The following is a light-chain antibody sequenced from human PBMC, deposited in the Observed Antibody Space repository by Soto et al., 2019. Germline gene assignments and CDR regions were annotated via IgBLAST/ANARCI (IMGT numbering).Light chain of an antibody. J-gene: IGKJ4*01. CDR1: QSIGSY. V-gene: IGKV3-11*01. CDR3: QQRSNWPPRLT. Sequence: VVTQSPATLSLSPGDRAALPCRASQSIGSYLAWYQQKPGQAPRLLIYDASNRATGIPARFSGSGSGTDFTLTISSLEPEDFAVYYCQQRSNWPPRLTFGGGTTGDIK. CDR2: DAS.